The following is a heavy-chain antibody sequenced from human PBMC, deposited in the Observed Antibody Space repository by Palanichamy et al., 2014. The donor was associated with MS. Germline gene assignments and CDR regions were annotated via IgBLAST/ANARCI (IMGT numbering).Heavy chain of an antibody. CDR3: AKDTSLYSNIRYYFDY. D-gene: IGHD4-11*01. J-gene: IGHJ4*02. V-gene: IGHV3-23*01. CDR2: ISVASGGST. Sequence: EVHLLESGGGLVQPGGSLRLSCAASGFTFSVYAMSWVRQAPGKGLEWVSAISVASGGSTYYADSVKGRFTISRDNSKNTLYLQMNSLRAEDTAVYYCAKDTSLYSNIRYYFDYWGQGALVTVSS. CDR1: GFTFSVYA.